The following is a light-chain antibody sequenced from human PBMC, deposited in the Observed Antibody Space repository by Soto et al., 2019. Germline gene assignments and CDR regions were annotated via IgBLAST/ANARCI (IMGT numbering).Light chain of an antibody. CDR2: AVS. V-gene: IGLV2-14*01. J-gene: IGLJ1*01. Sequence: QSVLAQPPSASGSPGQSVTISCTGTSSDVGGYKYVSWYQQYPGKAPKLMIYAVSNRPSGVSNRFSGSKSGNTASPTISGLQAEDEADYYCSSYSSISTYVFGTGTKVTAL. CDR1: SSDVGGYKY. CDR3: SSYSSISTYV.